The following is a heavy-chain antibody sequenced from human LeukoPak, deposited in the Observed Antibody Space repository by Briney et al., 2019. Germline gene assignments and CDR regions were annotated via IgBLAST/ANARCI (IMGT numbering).Heavy chain of an antibody. Sequence: SQTLSLTCTVSGGSISSGSYYWSWIRQPAGKGLEWIVRIYTSGSTNYNPSRKSRVTISVNTSKNQFSLKLSSVTAADTAVYYCATKGKDSSFDYWGQGTLVTVSS. CDR2: IYTSGST. CDR1: GGSISSGSYY. D-gene: IGHD6-13*01. J-gene: IGHJ4*02. V-gene: IGHV4-61*02. CDR3: ATKGKDSSFDY.